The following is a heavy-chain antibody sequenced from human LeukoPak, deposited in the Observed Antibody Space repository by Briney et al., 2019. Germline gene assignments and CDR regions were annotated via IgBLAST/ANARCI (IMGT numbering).Heavy chain of an antibody. CDR1: GGSISSYY. V-gene: IGHV4-59*01. J-gene: IGHJ6*04. CDR2: IYDSGST. Sequence: SETPSLTCTVSGGSISSYYWSWIRQPPGKGLEWIGYIYDSGSTNYNPSLKSRVTISVDTSKNQFSLNLHSVTAADTAVYYCARDGIAAAGDNPLNYYYGMDVWGKGTTATVSS. D-gene: IGHD6-13*01. CDR3: ARDGIAAAGDNPLNYYYGMDV.